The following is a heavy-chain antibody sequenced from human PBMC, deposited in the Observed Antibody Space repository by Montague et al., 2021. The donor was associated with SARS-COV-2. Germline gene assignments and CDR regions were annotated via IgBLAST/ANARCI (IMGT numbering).Heavy chain of an antibody. CDR1: GGSISSSSYY. D-gene: IGHD6-19*01. J-gene: IGHJ4*02. Sequence: SETLSLTCTVSGGSISSSSYYWGWIRQPPGKGLEWIGSIYYSGSTYYNPSLKSRVTISVDTSKNQFSPKLSSVTAADTAVYYCARQRRGGLVSTPRCFDYWGQGTLVTVSS. V-gene: IGHV4-39*01. CDR2: IYYSGST. CDR3: ARQRRGGLVSTPRCFDY.